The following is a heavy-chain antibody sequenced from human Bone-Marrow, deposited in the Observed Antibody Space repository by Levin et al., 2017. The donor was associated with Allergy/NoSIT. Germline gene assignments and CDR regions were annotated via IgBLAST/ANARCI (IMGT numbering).Heavy chain of an antibody. D-gene: IGHD5-18*01. CDR1: GGSISSYY. Sequence: SETLSLTCTVSGGSISSYYWSWIRQPPGKGLEWIGYIYYSGSTNYNPSLKSRVTISVDTSKNQFSLKLSSVTAADTAVYYCAREGAGLYSWGYYYWGQGTLVTVSS. J-gene: IGHJ4*02. CDR3: AREGAGLYSWGYYY. V-gene: IGHV4-59*01. CDR2: IYYSGST.